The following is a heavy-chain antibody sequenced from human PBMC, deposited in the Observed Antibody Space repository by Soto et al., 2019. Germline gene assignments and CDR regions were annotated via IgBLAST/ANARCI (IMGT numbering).Heavy chain of an antibody. CDR1: GYTFTGYY. CDR2: IKSFNGDT. CDR3: ARVVSPYYDVLPGCWFDP. Sequence: QVQLVQSGAEGKEPGASVKVSCKASGYTFTGYYMHWARQAPGQGLEWMGWIKSFNGDTNYAQKFQGRVSLTRDTSISTAYMELSRLKSDDTAVYYCARVVSPYYDVLPGCWFDPCGQGTLVTVSS. D-gene: IGHD3-9*01. V-gene: IGHV1-2*02. J-gene: IGHJ5*02.